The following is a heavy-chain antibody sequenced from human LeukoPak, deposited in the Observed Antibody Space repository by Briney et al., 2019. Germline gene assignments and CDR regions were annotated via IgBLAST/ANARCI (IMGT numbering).Heavy chain of an antibody. Sequence: SETLSLTCAVSGGSISSSNWWSWVRQPPGKGLEWIGEIYHSGSTNYNPSLKSRVTISVDKSKNQFSLKLRSVTAADTAVYYCARVSHDSGGVEYFQNWGQGTLVTVSS. D-gene: IGHD4-23*01. J-gene: IGHJ1*01. V-gene: IGHV4-4*02. CDR1: GGSISSSNW. CDR3: ARVSHDSGGVEYFQN. CDR2: IYHSGST.